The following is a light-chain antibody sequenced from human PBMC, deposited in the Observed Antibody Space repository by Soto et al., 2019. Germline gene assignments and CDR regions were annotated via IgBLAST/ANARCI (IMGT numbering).Light chain of an antibody. Sequence: ENVLKQSPGTLSLSQGERSTLPSMASQSITNNYLAWYQQKPGRAHRLLIYGASSRATGIPDRFSGSGSGTDFTLTISRLEPEDFAMYYCQQYGYLVTFGGGTKVDI. J-gene: IGKJ4*01. CDR1: QSITNNY. CDR3: QQYGYLVT. CDR2: GAS. V-gene: IGKV3-20*01.